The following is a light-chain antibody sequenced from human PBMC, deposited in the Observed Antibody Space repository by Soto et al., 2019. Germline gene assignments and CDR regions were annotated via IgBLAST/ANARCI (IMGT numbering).Light chain of an antibody. J-gene: IGLJ2*01. V-gene: IGLV2-8*01. Sequence: QSALTQPPSASGSPGQSVTISCTGTNSDVGTYNYVSWYQQHPGKAPKLLIYEVTKRPSGVPDRFSGSKSGNTASLTVSGLQAEDEADSYCSSYAGSNNLLFGGGTKVTVL. CDR3: SSYAGSNNLL. CDR1: NSDVGTYNY. CDR2: EVT.